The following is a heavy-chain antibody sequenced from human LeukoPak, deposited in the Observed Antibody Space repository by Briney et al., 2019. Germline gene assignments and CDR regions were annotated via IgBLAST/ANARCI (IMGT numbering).Heavy chain of an antibody. V-gene: IGHV3-23*01. D-gene: IGHD3-22*01. Sequence: PGGSLRLSCAASGFIVSGDFMSWVRQAPGTGLEWVSAISGSGGSTYYADSVKGRFTISRDNSKNTLYLQMNSLRAEDTAVYYCAKVVSGYYGNFDYWGQGTLVTVSS. J-gene: IGHJ4*02. CDR2: ISGSGGST. CDR1: GFIVSGDF. CDR3: AKVVSGYYGNFDY.